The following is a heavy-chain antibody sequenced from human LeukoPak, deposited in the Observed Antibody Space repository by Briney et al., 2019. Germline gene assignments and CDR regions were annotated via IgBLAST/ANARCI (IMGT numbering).Heavy chain of an antibody. Sequence: GASVRVSCKASGYTFTSYYMHWVRQAPGQGLEWMGGIVPIFGTANYAQKFQGRVTITADESTSTAYMELSSLRSEDTAVYYCARSQVATYYFDYWGQGTLVTVSS. D-gene: IGHD5-12*01. CDR3: ARSQVATYYFDY. CDR2: IVPIFGTA. CDR1: GYTFTSYY. J-gene: IGHJ4*02. V-gene: IGHV1-69*13.